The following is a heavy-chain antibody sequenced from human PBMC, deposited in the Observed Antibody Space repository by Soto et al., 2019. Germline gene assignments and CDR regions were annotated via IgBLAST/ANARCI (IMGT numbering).Heavy chain of an antibody. V-gene: IGHV3-66*01. CDR2: IYSGGSI. J-gene: IGHJ4*02. CDR1: GFSVSSDY. CDR3: AREAGGGYYFDY. D-gene: IGHD3-22*01. Sequence: EVQRVESGGGLVQPGGSLTLSCAASGFSVSSDYVSWVRQPPGKGLEWVSTIYSGGSIYYADSVKGRFATSRDNSKNTLYLQMNSLRVEDTGVYYCAREAGGGYYFDYWGQGTLVTVSS.